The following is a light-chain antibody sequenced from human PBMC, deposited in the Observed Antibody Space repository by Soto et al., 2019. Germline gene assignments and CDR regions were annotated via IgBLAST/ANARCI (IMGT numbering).Light chain of an antibody. Sequence: QSVLTQPPSVSGAPGQTITISCTGSSSNIGAGYDVHWYQQLPGRAPKLLIYGNNNRPSGVPDRFSGSKSGNTASLTVSGLQAEDEADYYCSSYAGSNNWVFGGGTKLTVL. J-gene: IGLJ3*02. CDR3: SSYAGSNNWV. CDR1: SSNIGAGYD. V-gene: IGLV1-40*01. CDR2: GNN.